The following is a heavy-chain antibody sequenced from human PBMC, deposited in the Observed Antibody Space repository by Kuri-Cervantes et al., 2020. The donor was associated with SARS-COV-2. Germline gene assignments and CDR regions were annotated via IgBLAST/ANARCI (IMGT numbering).Heavy chain of an antibody. V-gene: IGHV1-46*01. CDR2: INPSGGST. Sequence: ASVNVSCKASGYPFTSYYMHWVRQAPGQGLEWMGIINPSGGSTSYAQKFQGRVTITRDTSGSTAYMEMSSLRSEDTALYYCAKWSGYSSGWSGPFDHWGQGTLVTVSS. CDR3: AKWSGYSSGWSGPFDH. D-gene: IGHD6-19*01. CDR1: GYPFTSYY. J-gene: IGHJ4*02.